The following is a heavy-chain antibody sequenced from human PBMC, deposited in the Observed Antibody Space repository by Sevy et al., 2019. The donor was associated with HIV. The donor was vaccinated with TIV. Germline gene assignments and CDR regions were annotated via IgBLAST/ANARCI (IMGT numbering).Heavy chain of an antibody. V-gene: IGHV4-59*01. D-gene: IGHD2-15*01. CDR1: GGSISSYY. CDR2: IYYSGST. Sequence: SETLSLTCTVSGGSISSYYWSWIRQPPGNGLEWIGYIYYSGSTNYNPSLKSRVTISVDTSKNQFSLKLSSVTAADTAVYYCARAIGYCSGGSCYRAWFDPSGQRTLVTVSS. CDR3: ARAIGYCSGGSCYRAWFDP. J-gene: IGHJ5*02.